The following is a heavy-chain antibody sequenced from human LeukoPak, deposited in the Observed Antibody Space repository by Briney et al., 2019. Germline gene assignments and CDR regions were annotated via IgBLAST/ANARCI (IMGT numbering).Heavy chain of an antibody. Sequence: SETLSLTCSVSGGSISSSSSYWGWIRKPPGKGLEWFGSIYYSGGSFHNPALKSRVTISVDTSKNQFSLKLSSVTAADTAVYYCARHRSGWLQSSFDYWGQGTLVTVSS. CDR1: GGSISSSSSY. J-gene: IGHJ4*02. V-gene: IGHV4-39*01. CDR2: IYYSGGS. CDR3: ARHRSGWLQSSFDY. D-gene: IGHD5-24*01.